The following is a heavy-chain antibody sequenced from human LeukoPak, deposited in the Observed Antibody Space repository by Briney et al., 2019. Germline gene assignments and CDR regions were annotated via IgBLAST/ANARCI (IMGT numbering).Heavy chain of an antibody. Sequence: GGSLRLSCAASGFNFDDYDMSWVRQVPGKGLEWVSGINWTGDKTGYADSVRGGFAISRDNTKKSLYLQMSSLRAEDTALYYCARDPFCSSSTGCYFEDWFDPWGPGTLVTLSS. J-gene: IGHJ5*02. D-gene: IGHD2-2*01. V-gene: IGHV3-20*04. CDR2: INWTGDKT. CDR3: ARDPFCSSSTGCYFEDWFDP. CDR1: GFNFDDYD.